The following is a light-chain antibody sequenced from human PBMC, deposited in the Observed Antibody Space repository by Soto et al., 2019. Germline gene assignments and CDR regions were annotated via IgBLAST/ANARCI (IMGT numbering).Light chain of an antibody. CDR3: QQSSNWPPWT. V-gene: IGKV3-11*01. CDR1: QSVGTS. Sequence: EIVLTQSPATLSLSPGERATFSCKASQSVGTSLAWFQQKPGQAPRLLIYDASVRATGIPDRFSGSGSGTDFTLTISRLQPEDIAMYYCQQSSNWPPWTFGRAPRVEI. J-gene: IGKJ1*01. CDR2: DAS.